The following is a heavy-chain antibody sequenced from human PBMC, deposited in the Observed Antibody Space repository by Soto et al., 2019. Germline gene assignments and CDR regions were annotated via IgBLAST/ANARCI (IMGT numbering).Heavy chain of an antibody. Sequence: GGSLRLSCAASGFTFSNYAMSWVRQAPGKGLEWVSAISGSGGSTYYADSVKGRFTISRDNSKNTLYLQMNSLRAEDTAVYYCAKDEGIAVAALSHWGQGTLVTVSS. V-gene: IGHV3-23*01. D-gene: IGHD6-19*01. CDR2: ISGSGGST. J-gene: IGHJ4*02. CDR1: GFTFSNYA. CDR3: AKDEGIAVAALSH.